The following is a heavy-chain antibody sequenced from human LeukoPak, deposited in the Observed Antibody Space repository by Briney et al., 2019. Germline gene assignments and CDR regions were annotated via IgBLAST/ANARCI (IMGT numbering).Heavy chain of an antibody. CDR3: ARKYDSSGYYYVGAFDI. CDR2: INPNSGGT. J-gene: IGHJ3*02. Sequence: GASVKVSFKASGYTFTGYYMHWVRQAPGQGLEWMGWINPNSGGTNYAQKFQGRVTMTRDTSISTAYMELSRLRSDDTAVYYCARKYDSSGYYYVGAFDIWGQGTMVTVSS. CDR1: GYTFTGYY. D-gene: IGHD3-22*01. V-gene: IGHV1-2*02.